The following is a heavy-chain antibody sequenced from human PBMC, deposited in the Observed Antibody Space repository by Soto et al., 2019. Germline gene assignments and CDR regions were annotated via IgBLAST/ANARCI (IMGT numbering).Heavy chain of an antibody. Sequence: QRQLQESGPGLVKPSETLSLTCTVSGGSISRSSYYWAWIRQPPGKGLEWIGTIYYSGSTYYNSSLKSRVTISVDTSKNQFSLKLSSVTAADTAVYYCVRQGPATIWDWGQGTLVTVSS. D-gene: IGHD6-25*01. CDR3: VRQGPATIWD. V-gene: IGHV4-39*01. J-gene: IGHJ4*02. CDR2: IYYSGST. CDR1: GGSISRSSYY.